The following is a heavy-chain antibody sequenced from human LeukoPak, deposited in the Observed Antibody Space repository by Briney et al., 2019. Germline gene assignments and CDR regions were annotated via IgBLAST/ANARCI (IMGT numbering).Heavy chain of an antibody. CDR3: ASAPGPAATYNWFDP. CDR2: IIPIFGTA. J-gene: IGHJ5*02. CDR1: GGTLSSYA. Sequence: SVKVSCKASGGTLSSYAISWVRQAPGQGLEWMGGIIPIFGTANYAQKFQGRVTITADESTSTAYMELSSLRSEDTAVYYCASAPGPAATYNWFDPWGQGTLVTVSS. V-gene: IGHV1-69*13. D-gene: IGHD2-2*01.